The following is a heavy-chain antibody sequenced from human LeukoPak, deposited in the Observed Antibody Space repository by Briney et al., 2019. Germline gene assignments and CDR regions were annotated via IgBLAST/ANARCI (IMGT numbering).Heavy chain of an antibody. Sequence: SETLSLTCAVYGGSFSGYYWSWIRQPPGKGPEWIGEINHSGSTNYNPSLKSRVTISVDTSKNQFSLKLSSVTAADTAVYYCARVGVLDTAMPIYYFDYWGQGTLVTVSS. CDR2: INHSGST. CDR1: GGSFSGYY. D-gene: IGHD5-18*01. V-gene: IGHV4-34*01. CDR3: ARVGVLDTAMPIYYFDY. J-gene: IGHJ4*02.